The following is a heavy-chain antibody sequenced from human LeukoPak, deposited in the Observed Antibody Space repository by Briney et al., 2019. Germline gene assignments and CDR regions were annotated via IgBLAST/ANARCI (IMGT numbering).Heavy chain of an antibody. V-gene: IGHV4-4*02. J-gene: IGHJ5*02. CDR2: IYHSGST. Sequence: SGTLSLTCAVSGGSISSNNWWSWVRQPPGKGLEWIGQIYHSGSTNYNPSLKSRVTISEDTSKNQFSLKLNSVTAADTAVYYCARGRLLRWFDPWGQGTLVTVSS. CDR3: ARGRLLRWFDP. CDR1: GGSISSNNW.